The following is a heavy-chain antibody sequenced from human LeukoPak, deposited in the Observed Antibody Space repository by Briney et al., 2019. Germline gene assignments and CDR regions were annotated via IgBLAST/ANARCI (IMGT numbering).Heavy chain of an antibody. Sequence: PSGTLSLTCADSGGSISSSKWWSWVRQPPGKGLEWIGEMYHSGSTNYNPSLKSRVTISVDKSKIQFSLRLTSVTAADTAVYYCARWSGVVGTARGWYFDLWGRGTLVTVSS. CDR2: MYHSGST. D-gene: IGHD1-26*01. CDR3: ARWSGVVGTARGWYFDL. J-gene: IGHJ2*01. V-gene: IGHV4-4*02. CDR1: GGSISSSKW.